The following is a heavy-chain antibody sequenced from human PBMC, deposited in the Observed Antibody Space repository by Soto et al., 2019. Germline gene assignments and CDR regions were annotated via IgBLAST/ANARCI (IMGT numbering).Heavy chain of an antibody. J-gene: IGHJ4*02. D-gene: IGHD3-22*01. V-gene: IGHV1-69*01. CDR3: ARGGSGYVWFNEF. CDR1: GSLFSSYA. CDR2: IIPVFSTA. Sequence: QEQLVQSGAEVKKPGSSVKVSCKASGSLFSSYAISWVRQAPGQGLEGMGGIIPVFSTAYYAQKFQGRVTITADESTNTAYMELSSLRSDDTAMYYCARGGSGYVWFNEFWGQGSLGTVSS.